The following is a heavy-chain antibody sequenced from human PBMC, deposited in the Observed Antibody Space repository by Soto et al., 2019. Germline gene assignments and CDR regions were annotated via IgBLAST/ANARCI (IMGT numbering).Heavy chain of an antibody. V-gene: IGHV1-69*01. CDR3: ARDRGDFWSGYYPGWFDP. D-gene: IGHD3-3*01. CDR2: IIPIFGTA. Sequence: QVQLVQSGAEVKKPGSSVKVSCKASGGTFSSYAISWVRQAPGQGLEWMGGIIPIFGTANYAQKFQGRVTITADESTSTDYMELSSLRSEDTAVYYCARDRGDFWSGYYPGWFDPWGQGTLVTVSS. CDR1: GGTFSSYA. J-gene: IGHJ5*02.